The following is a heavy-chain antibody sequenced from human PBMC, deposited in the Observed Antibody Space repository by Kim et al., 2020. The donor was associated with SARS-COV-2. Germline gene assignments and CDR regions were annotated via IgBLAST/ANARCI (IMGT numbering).Heavy chain of an antibody. V-gene: IGHV3-48*02. CDR2: MISARSTL. CDR1: GFPFKRSS. J-gene: IGHJ3*02. Sequence: GGSLRLSCAASGFPFKRSSLNCVWRALGKGREWVGMISARSTLWDDADPVMGRITRSRDNAKTSVSLQMNSLTDDDTAVYYCARGAFDSWGQGTRVTVSS. CDR3: ARGAFDS.